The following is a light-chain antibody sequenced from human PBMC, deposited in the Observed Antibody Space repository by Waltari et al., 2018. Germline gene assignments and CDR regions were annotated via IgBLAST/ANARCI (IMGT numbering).Light chain of an antibody. Sequence: DIQMTQSPSSLSASVGDRVTITCRASQSISSYLNWYQIKPGKAPKLLVYDASRLQSWVPSRFIGSGSGTDFTLTISSLQPDDFAIYHCQQSFSTPWTFGQGTNVEI. CDR3: QQSFSTPWT. CDR1: QSISSY. J-gene: IGKJ1*01. CDR2: DAS. V-gene: IGKV1-39*01.